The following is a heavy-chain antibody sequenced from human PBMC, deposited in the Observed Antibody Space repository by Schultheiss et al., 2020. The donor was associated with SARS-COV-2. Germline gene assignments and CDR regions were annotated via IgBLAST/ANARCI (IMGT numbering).Heavy chain of an antibody. V-gene: IGHV4-31*01. CDR2: IYYSGST. Sequence: SETLSLNCTVSGGSISSGGYYWSWIRQHPGKGLEWIGYIYYSGSTYYNPSLKSLVTISVDTSKNQFSLKLSSVTAADTAVYYCARHRASWLRFDYWGQGTLVTVSS. D-gene: IGHD5-12*01. J-gene: IGHJ4*02. CDR3: ARHRASWLRFDY. CDR1: GGSISSGGYY.